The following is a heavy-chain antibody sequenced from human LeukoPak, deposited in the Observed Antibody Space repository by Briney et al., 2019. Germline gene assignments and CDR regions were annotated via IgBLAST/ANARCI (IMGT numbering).Heavy chain of an antibody. D-gene: IGHD2-15*01. V-gene: IGHV4-34*01. CDR2: INHSGNT. J-gene: IGHJ4*02. CDR3: VRGRGVVHY. Sequence: SETLSLTCAVYGGSFSGYYWSWIRQPPGKGLEWIGEINHSGNTNYNPSLKSRVTISVDTSKNQFSLKLSSVTAADTAVYYCVRGRGVVHYWGLGTLVTVSS. CDR1: GGSFSGYY.